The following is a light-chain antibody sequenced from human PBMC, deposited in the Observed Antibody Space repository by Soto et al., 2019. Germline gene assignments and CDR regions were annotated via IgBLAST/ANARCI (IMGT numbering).Light chain of an antibody. CDR2: GAS. V-gene: IGKV3-20*01. CDR3: QQYGSSPWT. CDR1: QSVSSSY. Sequence: EIVLTQSPGTLSLSPGERATLSCRAGQSVSSSYLAWYQQKPGQAPRPLIYGASSRATGIPDRFSGSGSGTDFTLTISRLEPEDFAVYYCQQYGSSPWTFGQGTKVEIK. J-gene: IGKJ1*01.